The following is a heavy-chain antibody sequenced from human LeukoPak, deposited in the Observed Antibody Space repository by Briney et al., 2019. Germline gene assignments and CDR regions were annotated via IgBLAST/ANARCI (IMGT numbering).Heavy chain of an antibody. CDR3: ARDRGYCSGGSCYTYYFDY. Sequence: SVKGRFTISRDNAKNSLYLQMNSLRDEDTAVYYCARDRGYCSGGSCYTYYFDYWGQGTLVTVSS. D-gene: IGHD2-15*01. J-gene: IGHJ4*02. V-gene: IGHV3-48*02.